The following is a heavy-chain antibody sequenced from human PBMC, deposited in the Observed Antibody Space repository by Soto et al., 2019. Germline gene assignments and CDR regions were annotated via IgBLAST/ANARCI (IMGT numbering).Heavy chain of an antibody. CDR2: ISYDGSNK. J-gene: IGHJ2*01. CDR1: GFTFSSYA. D-gene: IGHD4-4*01. Sequence: QVQLVESGGGVVQPGRSLRLSCAASGFTFSSYAMHWVRQAPGKGLEWVAVISYDGSNKYYADSVKGRFTISRDNSKKTLYLQRSSLRREDRAVYYWGRTLGRDDYNWGYFELWGRGTLVTVSS. V-gene: IGHV3-30-3*01. CDR3: GRTLGRDDYNWGYFEL.